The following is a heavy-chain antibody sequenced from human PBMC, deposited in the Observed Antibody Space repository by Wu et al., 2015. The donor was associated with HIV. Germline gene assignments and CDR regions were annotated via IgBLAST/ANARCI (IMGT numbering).Heavy chain of an antibody. CDR3: ATSVEVSGFDY. Sequence: QVQLVQSGTEVKKPGASVKLSCKASGFPFTSYCFNWVRQAPGQGLEWLGLINPSTGDTSYAQTFEGRLTITSDTSTYTVYMELGRLKSEDTAIYYCATSVEVSGFDYWGQGTLVTVSS. V-gene: IGHV1-46*01. CDR1: GFPFTSYC. D-gene: IGHD3-3*01. CDR2: INPSTGDT. J-gene: IGHJ4*02.